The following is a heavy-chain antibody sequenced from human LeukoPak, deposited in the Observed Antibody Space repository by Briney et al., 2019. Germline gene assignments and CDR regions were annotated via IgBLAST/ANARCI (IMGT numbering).Heavy chain of an antibody. CDR2: ISSSSSTI. V-gene: IGHV3-11*04. CDR3: ASSIKTDY. CDR1: GGSFSGYY. Sequence: LSLTCAVYGGSFSGYYWSWIRQAPGKGLEWVSYISSSSSTIYYADSVKGRFTISRDNAKNSLYLQMNSLRAEDTAVYYCASSIKTDYWGQGTLVTVSS. D-gene: IGHD3-3*02. J-gene: IGHJ4*02.